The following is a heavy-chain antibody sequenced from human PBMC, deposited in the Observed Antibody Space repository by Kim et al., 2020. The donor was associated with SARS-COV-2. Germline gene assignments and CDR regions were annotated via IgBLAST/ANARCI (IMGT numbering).Heavy chain of an antibody. CDR2: TT. Sequence: TTNYNPSRKSRVTVSVDKSKNQFSLRLSSVTAADTAVYYCSRAQGGAFDYWGQGTLVTVSS. J-gene: IGHJ4*02. D-gene: IGHD1-26*01. V-gene: IGHV4-4*02. CDR3: SRAQGGAFDY.